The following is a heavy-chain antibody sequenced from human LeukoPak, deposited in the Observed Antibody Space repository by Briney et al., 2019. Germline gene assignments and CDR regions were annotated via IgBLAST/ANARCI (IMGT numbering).Heavy chain of an antibody. CDR2: IYYSGST. Sequence: PSETLSLTCTVSGGSISSYYWSWIRQPPGKGLEWIGYIYYSGSTIYNPSLTSRVTIPVDTSKNQFSLKLSSVTAADTAVYYCAGVKGRYGSGSYYKDRAFDYWGQGTLVTVSS. CDR1: GGSISSYY. V-gene: IGHV4-59*08. D-gene: IGHD3-10*01. CDR3: AGVKGRYGSGSYYKDRAFDY. J-gene: IGHJ4*02.